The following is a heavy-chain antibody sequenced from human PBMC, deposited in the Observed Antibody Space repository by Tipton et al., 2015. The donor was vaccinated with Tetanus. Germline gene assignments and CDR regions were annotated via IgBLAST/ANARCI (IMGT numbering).Heavy chain of an antibody. CDR1: GFTVSSNY. V-gene: IGHV3-53*01. CDR3: ARGLYSYGFSRFDP. Sequence: VQLVQSGGGLIQPGGSLRLSCAASGFTVSSNYMSWVRQAPGKGLEWVSGIYSGGSTYYADSVKGRFTISRDNSKNTLYLQMNSLRAEDTAVYYCARGLYSYGFSRFDPWGQGTLVTVSS. D-gene: IGHD5-18*01. J-gene: IGHJ5*02. CDR2: IYSGGST.